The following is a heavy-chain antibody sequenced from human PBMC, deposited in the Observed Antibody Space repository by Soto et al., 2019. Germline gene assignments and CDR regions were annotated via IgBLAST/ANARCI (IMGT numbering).Heavy chain of an antibody. D-gene: IGHD3-10*01. V-gene: IGHV3-30*18. Sequence: ESGGGVVQPGRSLRLSCAASGFTFGSYGMHWVRQAPGKGLEWVAVVSYDGSNEYYADSVKGRFTISRDNSKNTLYLQMNSLRAEDTAVYHCAKGRGITMVRGVIKGGYFDYWGQGTLVTVSS. J-gene: IGHJ4*02. CDR3: AKGRGITMVRGVIKGGYFDY. CDR1: GFTFGSYG. CDR2: VSYDGSNE.